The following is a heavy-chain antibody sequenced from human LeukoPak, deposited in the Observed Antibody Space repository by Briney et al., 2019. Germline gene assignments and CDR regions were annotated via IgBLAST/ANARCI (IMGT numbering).Heavy chain of an antibody. CDR1: GFTVSSNY. V-gene: IGHV3-66*01. CDR2: IYSGGST. J-gene: IGHJ4*02. CDR3: AKESVINYFDY. D-gene: IGHD3-22*01. Sequence: GGSLRLSCAASGFTVSSNYMSWVRQAPGKGLEWVSVIYSGGSTYYADSVKGRFTISRDNSKNTLYLQMSSLRAEDTAVYYCAKESVINYFDYWGQGTLVTVSS.